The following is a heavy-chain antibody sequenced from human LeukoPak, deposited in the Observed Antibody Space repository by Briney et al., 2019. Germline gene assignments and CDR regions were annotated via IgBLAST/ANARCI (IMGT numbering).Heavy chain of an antibody. Sequence: GGSLRLSCAASGFTFSSYAMSWDRQAPGKGLEWVSAISGSGGSTYYADSVKGRFTISRDNSKNTLYLQMNGLRAEDTAVYYCAKDFQWELPGGSGYWGQGTLVTVSS. V-gene: IGHV3-23*01. CDR3: AKDFQWELPGGSGY. D-gene: IGHD1-26*01. CDR2: ISGSGGST. CDR1: GFTFSSYA. J-gene: IGHJ4*02.